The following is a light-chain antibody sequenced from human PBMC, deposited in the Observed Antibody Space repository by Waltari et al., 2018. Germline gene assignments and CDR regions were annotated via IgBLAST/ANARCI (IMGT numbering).Light chain of an antibody. J-gene: IGKJ1*01. CDR2: WAS. Sequence: DIVMTQSPDSLAVSLGGRATISCKSSQSVLYSANNKSYLAWYQHKPGQPPRLLLYWASTRASGAPDRFTGSGSGTDFTLTISSLQAEDVAVYYCHQYYTTPRTFGQGTKVEIK. CDR3: HQYYTTPRT. CDR1: QSVLYSANNKSY. V-gene: IGKV4-1*01.